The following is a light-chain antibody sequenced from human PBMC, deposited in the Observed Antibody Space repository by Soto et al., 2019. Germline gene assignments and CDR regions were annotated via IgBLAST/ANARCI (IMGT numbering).Light chain of an antibody. CDR2: EDN. V-gene: IGLV6-57*03. J-gene: IGLJ3*02. CDR1: SGSIASNY. CDR3: QSYGSSTWV. Sequence: NFMLTQPHSVSESPGKTVTISCTRSSGSIASNYVQWYQQRPGSAPTTVIYEDNQRPSGVPDRFSGSIDSSSNSASLTISGLKTEDEADYYCQSYGSSTWVFGGGTKLTVL.